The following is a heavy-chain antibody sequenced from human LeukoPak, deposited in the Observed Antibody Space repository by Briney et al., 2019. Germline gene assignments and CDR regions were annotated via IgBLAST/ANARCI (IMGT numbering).Heavy chain of an antibody. D-gene: IGHD3-22*01. J-gene: IGHJ4*02. V-gene: IGHV1-46*01. CDR2: INPSGGGT. Sequence: ASVKVSCKASGYTFTSYYMHWVRQGPGQGLEWMGIINPSGGGTSYAQEFQGRITMTRDTSTNTVYMELSSLRSEDTAVYYCAREGYYYDSSGYLRTSHFDYWGQGTLVTVSS. CDR3: AREGYYYDSSGYLRTSHFDY. CDR1: GYTFTSYY.